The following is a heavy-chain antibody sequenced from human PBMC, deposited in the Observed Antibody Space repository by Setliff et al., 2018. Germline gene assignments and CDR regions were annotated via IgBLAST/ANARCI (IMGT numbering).Heavy chain of an antibody. D-gene: IGHD3-10*01. CDR2: IIPVFRTA. J-gene: IGHJ6*03. V-gene: IGHV1-69*05. Sequence: SVKVSCKASGGSFRSDGFNWVRQAPGQGLEWMGRIIPVFRTAKYAQKFQGRVTITRNTSISTAYMELSSLRSEDTAVYYCARGPSYGSGSYYMDVWGKGTTVTVSS. CDR3: ARGPSYGSGSYYMDV. CDR1: GGSFRSDG.